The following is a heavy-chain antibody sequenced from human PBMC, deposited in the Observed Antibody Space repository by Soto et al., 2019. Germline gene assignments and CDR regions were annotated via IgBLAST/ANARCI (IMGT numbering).Heavy chain of an antibody. Sequence: EVQLLESGGGLVQPGGSLRLSCAASGFTFSSYAMSWVRQAPGKGLEWVSAISGSGGTYYADSVKGRFSISRDISKNTLYLQMNSLRAEDTAVYYCAREGPHGKSLDYWGQGTLVTVSS. CDR3: AREGPHGKSLDY. CDR2: ISGSGGT. CDR1: GFTFSSYA. J-gene: IGHJ4*02. V-gene: IGHV3-23*01.